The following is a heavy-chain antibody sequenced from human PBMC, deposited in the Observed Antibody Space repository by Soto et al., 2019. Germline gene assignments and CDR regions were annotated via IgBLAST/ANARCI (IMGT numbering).Heavy chain of an antibody. CDR1: GYTFTSYG. CDR2: ISAYNGNT. Sequence: ASVKVSCKASGYTFTSYGISWVRQAPGLGLEWMGWISAYNGNTNYAQKLQGRVTMTTDTSTSTAYMELRSLRSDDTAVYYCACVLRDDSSGYYYYWGKGTLVTVSS. D-gene: IGHD3-22*01. CDR3: ACVLRDDSSGYYYY. J-gene: IGHJ4*02. V-gene: IGHV1-18*01.